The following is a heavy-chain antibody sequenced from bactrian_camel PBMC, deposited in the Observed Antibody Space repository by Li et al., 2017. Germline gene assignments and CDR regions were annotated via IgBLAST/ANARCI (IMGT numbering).Heavy chain of an antibody. J-gene: IGHJ4*01. Sequence: VQLVESGGGSAQAGGSLRLSCSASKDALMYMAWFRQAPGQKREGVAALYTSAGSTFYVDSVKGRFTISHDKAKNTLYLQMNNLKPEDTARYYCAADPAPPGVPDYGLSTWIRQRAEYESGYWAQGTQVTVS. CDR2: LYTSAGST. D-gene: IGHD4*01. V-gene: IGHV3S54*01. CDR3: AADPAPPGVPDYGLSTWIRQRAEYESGY. CDR1: KDALMY.